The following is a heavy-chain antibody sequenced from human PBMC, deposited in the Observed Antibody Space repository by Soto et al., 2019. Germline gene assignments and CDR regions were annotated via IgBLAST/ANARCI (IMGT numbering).Heavy chain of an antibody. V-gene: IGHV4-39*01. J-gene: IGHJ4*02. CDR2: IYYSGST. Sequence: QLRLQESGPGLVKPSETLSLTCTVSGGSIRSSTYYWGWIRQPPGKGLEWIGSIYYSGSTHYNPSLTSRATMSVATSTTQFSLKLTSVTAADPAVYYCTSHEGGAAADRPLAYWGQGTLVTVSS. D-gene: IGHD6-13*01. CDR1: GGSIRSSTYY. CDR3: TSHEGGAAADRPLAY.